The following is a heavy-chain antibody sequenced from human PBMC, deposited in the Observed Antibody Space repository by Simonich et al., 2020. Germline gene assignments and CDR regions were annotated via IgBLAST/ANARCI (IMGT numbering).Heavy chain of an antibody. CDR2: NNQKSGDT. CDR3: ARNGLVGILKAFDI. V-gene: IGHV1-2*02. D-gene: IGHD2-21*01. CDR1: GYTFTGYY. J-gene: IGHJ3*02. Sequence: QVQLVQSGAEVKKPGASVKVSCKASGYTFTGYYMHWVRQAPGQGLEWKEWNNQKSGDTNDEQKFKGRDTMTRDTSISTAYMELSRLRSDDTAGYYCARNGLVGILKAFDIWGQGTMVTVSS.